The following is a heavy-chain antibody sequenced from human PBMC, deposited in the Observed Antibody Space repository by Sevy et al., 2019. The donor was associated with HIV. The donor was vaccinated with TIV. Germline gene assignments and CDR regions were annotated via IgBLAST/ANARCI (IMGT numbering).Heavy chain of an antibody. J-gene: IGHJ5*02. V-gene: IGHV3-23*01. CDR2: ISGSGGGT. CDR3: AKRTPGGWFDL. Sequence: GSLRLSCAASGFTFSRYVMNWVRQAPGKGLEWVSAISGSGGGTYYADSVRGRLTISRDNSKNTLYLQMNSLRVDDTAIYYCAKRTPGGWFDLWGQGSLVTVSS. D-gene: IGHD3-16*01. CDR1: GFTFSRYV.